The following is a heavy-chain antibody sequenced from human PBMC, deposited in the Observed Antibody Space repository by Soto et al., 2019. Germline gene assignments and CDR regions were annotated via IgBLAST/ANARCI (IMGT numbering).Heavy chain of an antibody. CDR3: ARGRSSGYYYRY. CDR1: GGSISSGGYY. V-gene: IGHV4-31*03. J-gene: IGHJ4*02. CDR2: IYYSGST. Sequence: SETLSLTCTVSGGSISSGGYYWSCMRQHPGKGLEWIGYIYYSGSTYYNPSLKSRVTISVDTSKNQFSLKLSSVTAADTAVYYCARGRSSGYYYRYWGQGTLVTSPQ. D-gene: IGHD3-22*01.